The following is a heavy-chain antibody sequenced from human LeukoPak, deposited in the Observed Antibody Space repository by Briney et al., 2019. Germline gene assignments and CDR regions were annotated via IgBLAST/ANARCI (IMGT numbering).Heavy chain of an antibody. J-gene: IGHJ4*02. CDR2: IYTSGST. V-gene: IGHV4-61*02. D-gene: IGHD6-13*01. Sequence: PSETLSLTCTVSGGSISSGSYYWSWNRQPAGKGLEWIGRIYTSGSTNYNPSLKSRVTISVDTSKNQFSLKLSSVTAADTAVYYCARGAAAGDYWGQGTLVTVSS. CDR3: ARGAAAGDY. CDR1: GGSISSGSYY.